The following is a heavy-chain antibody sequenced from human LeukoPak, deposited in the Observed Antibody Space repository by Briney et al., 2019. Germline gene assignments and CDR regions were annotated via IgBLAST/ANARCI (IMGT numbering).Heavy chain of an antibody. D-gene: IGHD2-15*01. CDR1: GYTLTELS. J-gene: IGHJ5*02. Sequence: ASVKVSCKVSGYTLTELSMHWVRQAPGKGLEWMGGFDPEDGETIYAQKFQGRVTMTEDTSTDTAYMELSSLRSEDTAMYYCATVGGGRYCSGGSCYGWFDPWGQGTLVTVSS. V-gene: IGHV1-24*01. CDR3: ATVGGGRYCSGGSCYGWFDP. CDR2: FDPEDGET.